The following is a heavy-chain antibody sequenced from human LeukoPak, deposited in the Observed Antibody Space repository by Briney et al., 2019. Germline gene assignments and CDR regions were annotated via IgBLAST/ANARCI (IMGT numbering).Heavy chain of an antibody. CDR1: GGSFSGYY. Sequence: SETLSLTCAVYGGSFSGYYWSWIRQPPGKGLEWIGEINHSGSTNYNPSLKSRVTISVDTSKNQFSLKLSSVTAADTAVYYCARDRSSTSCYDAFDIWGQGTMVTVSS. CDR2: INHSGST. V-gene: IGHV4-34*01. J-gene: IGHJ3*02. D-gene: IGHD2-2*01. CDR3: ARDRSSTSCYDAFDI.